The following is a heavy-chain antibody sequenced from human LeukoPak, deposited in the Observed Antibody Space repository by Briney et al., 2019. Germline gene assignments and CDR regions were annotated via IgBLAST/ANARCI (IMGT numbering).Heavy chain of an antibody. CDR3: ARVSAGVIGMKDVFDI. J-gene: IGHJ3*02. CDR1: GFTFDDYG. V-gene: IGHV3-20*04. CDR2: INWNGGST. D-gene: IGHD3-16*02. Sequence: GGSLRLSCAASGFTFDDYGMSWVRQAPGKGLEWVSGINWNGGSTGYADSVKGRFTISRDNAKNSLYLQMNSLRAEDTAVYYCARVSAGVIGMKDVFDIWGQGTMVTVSS.